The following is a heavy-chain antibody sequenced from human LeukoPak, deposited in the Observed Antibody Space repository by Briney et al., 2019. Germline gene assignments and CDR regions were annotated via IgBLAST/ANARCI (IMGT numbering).Heavy chain of an antibody. CDR1: GYTFTGYY. CDR3: ARDLSYYGSGRNSPRNNWFDP. Sequence: ASVKVSCKASGYTFTGYYMHWVRQAPGQGLEWMGWINPNSGGTNYAQKFQGRVTMTRDTSISTAYMELSRLRSDDTAVYYCARDLSYYGSGRNSPRNNWFDPWGQGTLVTVSS. CDR2: INPNSGGT. J-gene: IGHJ5*02. D-gene: IGHD3-10*01. V-gene: IGHV1-2*02.